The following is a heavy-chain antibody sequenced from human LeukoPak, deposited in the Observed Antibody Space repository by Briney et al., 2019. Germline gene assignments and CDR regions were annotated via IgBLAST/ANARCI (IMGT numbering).Heavy chain of an antibody. CDR2: ISGGGGAT. D-gene: IGHD3-3*01. CDR1: AFTFNTNS. V-gene: IGHV3-23*01. Sequence: PAVSLTLSGAASAFTFNTNSMMRHRQAQGHELEGVSTISGGGGATAYAVSVKGPFTIAKDNTKNTLYLQMNSLRAEDTAVYYCAKVPVFSLTISEVVTDDAFDIWGQGTIVTVSS. CDR3: AKVPVFSLTISEVVTDDAFDI. J-gene: IGHJ3*02.